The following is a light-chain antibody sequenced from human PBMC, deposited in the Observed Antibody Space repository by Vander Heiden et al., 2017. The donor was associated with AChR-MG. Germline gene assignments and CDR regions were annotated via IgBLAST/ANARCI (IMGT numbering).Light chain of an antibody. Sequence: QSALTQPASVSGSPGQSITISCTGTSSDVGGYNYVSWYQEHQGQDHNLRIYDVSNRPSGVSNRFPCSKSGNTGSPTISGPQAEDEADDYCSSYTSSSTLWVFGRGTKLTVL. CDR3: SSYTSSSTLWV. V-gene: IGLV2-14*03. J-gene: IGLJ3*02. CDR2: DVS. CDR1: SSDVGGYNY.